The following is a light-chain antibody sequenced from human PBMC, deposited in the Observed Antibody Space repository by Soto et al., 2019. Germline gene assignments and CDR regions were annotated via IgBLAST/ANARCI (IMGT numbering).Light chain of an antibody. Sequence: DIVMTQSPLSLPVTPGEPASISCRSSQSLLHSNGNNYLAWYLQKPGQSPQLLIYLGSNRAPGVPDRFSGSGSGTDFTLKISRGEAEDVGVYYCMETLQTPLTFGQGTKVEI. J-gene: IGKJ1*01. V-gene: IGKV2-28*01. CDR3: METLQTPLT. CDR1: QSLLHSNGNNY. CDR2: LGS.